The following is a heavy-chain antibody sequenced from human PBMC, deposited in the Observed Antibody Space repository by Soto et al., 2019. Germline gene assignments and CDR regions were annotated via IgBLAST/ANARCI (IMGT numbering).Heavy chain of an antibody. D-gene: IGHD7-27*01. CDR3: ARELFTGGTWGYMDV. V-gene: IGHV1-2*04. CDR2: INPNSGGT. J-gene: IGHJ6*03. CDR1: GYTFTGYY. Sequence: ASVKVSCKASGYTFTGYYMHWVRQAPGQGLEWMGWINPNSGGTNYAQKFQGWVTMTRDTSISTAYMELSRLRSDDTAVYYCARELFTGGTWGYMDVWGKGTTVTVSS.